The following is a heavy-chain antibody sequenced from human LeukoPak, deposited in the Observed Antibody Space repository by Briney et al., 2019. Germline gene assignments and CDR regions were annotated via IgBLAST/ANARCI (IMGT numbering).Heavy chain of an antibody. CDR3: AKSAYYDASGYYREYYFDY. J-gene: IGHJ4*02. CDR1: GFTFSDYY. D-gene: IGHD3-22*01. CDR2: ISGSGGST. Sequence: GGSLRLSCAASGFTFSDYYMSWIRQAPGKGLEWVSSISGSGGSTHYADSVKGRFTISRDKTKNTLYLQMNSLRAEDTAVYYCAKSAYYDASGYYREYYFDYWGQGTLVTVSS. V-gene: IGHV3-23*01.